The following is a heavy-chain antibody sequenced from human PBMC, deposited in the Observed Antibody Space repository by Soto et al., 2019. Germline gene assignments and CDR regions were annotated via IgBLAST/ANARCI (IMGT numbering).Heavy chain of an antibody. V-gene: IGHV3-30-3*01. J-gene: IGHJ5*02. D-gene: IGHD4-17*01. CDR2: ISYDGSNK. Sequence: GGSLGLSCAASGFTFSSYAMHWVRQAPGKGLEWVAVISYDGSNKYYADSVKGRFTISRDNSKNTLYLQMNSLRAEDTAVYYCARDPFGEQGWFAPWGQGTLVTVSS. CDR3: ARDPFGEQGWFAP. CDR1: GFTFSSYA.